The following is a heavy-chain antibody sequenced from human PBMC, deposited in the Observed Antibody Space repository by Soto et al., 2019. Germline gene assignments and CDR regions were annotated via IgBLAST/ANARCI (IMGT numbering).Heavy chain of an antibody. Sequence: PSETLSLTCTFSGGSISSYYWSWIRQPPGKGLEWIGYIYYSGSTNYNPSLKSRVTISVDTSKNQFSLKLSSVTAADTAVYYCARDNCSGGSCYSLGYYYYYVDVWGKGTTVTVS. CDR2: IYYSGST. V-gene: IGHV4-59*01. CDR3: ARDNCSGGSCYSLGYYYYYVDV. J-gene: IGHJ6*03. CDR1: GGSISSYY. D-gene: IGHD2-15*01.